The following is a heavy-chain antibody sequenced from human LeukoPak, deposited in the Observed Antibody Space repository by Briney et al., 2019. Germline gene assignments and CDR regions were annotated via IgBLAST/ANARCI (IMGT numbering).Heavy chain of an antibody. J-gene: IGHJ5*02. CDR1: GFTFSSYS. CDR3: ASGDPFGVPKGFDP. CDR2: ISSSSSYI. Sequence: GGSLRLSCAASGFTFSSYSMNWVRQAPGKGLEWVSSISSSSSYIYYADSVKGRFTISRDNAKNSLYLQMNSLRAEDTAVYYCASGDPFGVPKGFDPWGQGTLVTVSS. V-gene: IGHV3-21*01. D-gene: IGHD3-3*01.